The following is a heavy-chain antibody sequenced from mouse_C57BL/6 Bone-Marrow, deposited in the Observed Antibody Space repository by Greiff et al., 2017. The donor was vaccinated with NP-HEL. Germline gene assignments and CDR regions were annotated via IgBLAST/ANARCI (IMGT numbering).Heavy chain of an antibody. D-gene: IGHD1-1*01. CDR2: SRNKANAYTT. V-gene: IGHV7-1*01. CDR3: ARDAGYGSSFDY. CDR1: GFTFSDFY. Sequence: EVNVVESGGGLVQSGRSLRLSCATSGFTFSDFYMEWVRQAPGKGLEWIAASRNKANAYTTEYSASVKGRFIVSRDTSQSILYLQMNALRAEDTAIYYCARDAGYGSSFDYWGQGTSVTVSS. J-gene: IGHJ4*01.